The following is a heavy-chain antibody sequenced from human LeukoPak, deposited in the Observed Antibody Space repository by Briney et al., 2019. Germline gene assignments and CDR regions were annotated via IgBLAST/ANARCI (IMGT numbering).Heavy chain of an antibody. Sequence: GGSLRLSRAASGFTFSDYSMNWVRQAPGKGLEWISYIGISSGNTKYADSVKGRFTISGDNAKSSLYLQMNSLRVEDTAVYYCARDYNYAFDNWGQGTLVTVSS. CDR1: GFTFSDYS. J-gene: IGHJ4*02. CDR2: IGISSGNT. D-gene: IGHD1-1*01. V-gene: IGHV3-48*04. CDR3: ARDYNYAFDN.